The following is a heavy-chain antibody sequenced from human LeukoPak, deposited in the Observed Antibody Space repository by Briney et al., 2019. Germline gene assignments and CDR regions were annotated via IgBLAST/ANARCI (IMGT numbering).Heavy chain of an antibody. D-gene: IGHD4-17*01. V-gene: IGHV3-23*01. CDR2: ISGSGGST. Sequence: PGGSLRLSCAASGFTFRSYAMSWVRQAPGKGLEWVSTISGSGGSTYYADSVKGRFTISRDDSKNTLYLQMNSLKAEDTAVYYCARPDYGASGDYWGQGTLVTVSS. CDR1: GFTFRSYA. J-gene: IGHJ4*02. CDR3: ARPDYGASGDY.